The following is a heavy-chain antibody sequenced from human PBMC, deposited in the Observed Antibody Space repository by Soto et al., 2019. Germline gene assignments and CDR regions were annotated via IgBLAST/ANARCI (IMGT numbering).Heavy chain of an antibody. CDR1: GFTFSSYG. V-gene: IGHV3-33*01. Sequence: LRLSCAASGFTFSSYGMHWVRQAPGKGLEWVAVIWYDGSNKYYADSVKGRFTISRDNSKNTLYLQMNSLRAEDTAVYYCASSEGYYDSSGYYYDPFDYWGQGTLVTVSS. CDR3: ASSEGYYDSSGYYYDPFDY. D-gene: IGHD3-22*01. J-gene: IGHJ4*02. CDR2: IWYDGSNK.